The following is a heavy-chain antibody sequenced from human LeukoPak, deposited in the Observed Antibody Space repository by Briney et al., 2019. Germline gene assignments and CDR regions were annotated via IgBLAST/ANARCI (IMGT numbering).Heavy chain of an antibody. J-gene: IGHJ4*02. V-gene: IGHV4-4*07. CDR3: ARGYSSSWYREFFDH. CDR2: IYTSGST. Sequence: SETLSLTCTVSGGSIDSFYWSWIRQSAGKGLEWIGRIYTSGSTNYNPSLMSRVSMSIDTSKKQFSLRLSSVTAADTAVYYCARGYSSSWYREFFDHWGQGTLVTVSS. D-gene: IGHD6-13*01. CDR1: GGSIDSFY.